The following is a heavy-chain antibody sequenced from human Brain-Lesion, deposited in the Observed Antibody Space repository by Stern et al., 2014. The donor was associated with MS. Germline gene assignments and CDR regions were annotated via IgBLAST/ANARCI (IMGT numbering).Heavy chain of an antibody. J-gene: IGHJ6*02. CDR3: ARGRVVPGFQYYATDV. CDR2: IFNSGRT. Sequence: VQLVESGPGLVKPSQTLSLSCTVSGGSISSGGYYWSWIRQPAGKGLEWIGRIFNSGRTSYNPSLQSRVTISIDTSKNHFSLRLNSMTAADTAVYYCARGRVVPGFQYYATDVWGQGTTVIVSS. D-gene: IGHD2-2*01. CDR1: GGSISSGGYY. V-gene: IGHV4-61*02.